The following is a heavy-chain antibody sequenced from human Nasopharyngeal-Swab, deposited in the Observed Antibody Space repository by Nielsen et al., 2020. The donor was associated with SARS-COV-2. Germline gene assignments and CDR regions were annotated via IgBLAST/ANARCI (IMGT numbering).Heavy chain of an antibody. CDR3: ARGYCSSGSCYAKHYGMDV. CDR2: ISSSSSDI. CDR1: GFIVSNTY. J-gene: IGHJ6*02. V-gene: IGHV3-21*01. D-gene: IGHD2-15*01. Sequence: GESLKISCAASGFIVSNTYMSWVRQAPGKGLEWVSSISSSSSDIYYADSVKGRFTISRDNAKNSLYLQMNNLRAEDTAVYYCARGYCSSGSCYAKHYGMDVWGQGTTVTVSS.